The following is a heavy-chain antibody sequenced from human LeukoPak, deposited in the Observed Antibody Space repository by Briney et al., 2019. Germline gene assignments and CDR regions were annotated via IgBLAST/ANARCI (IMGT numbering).Heavy chain of an antibody. D-gene: IGHD1-26*01. Sequence: GGSLILSCAVSGFTFSSYWMHWVRQAPGKGLVWVSRISGDGSSANYADFVKGRFTISRDNAKNTLYLQMNSLRAEDTALYYCLTGLVGTANYWGQGVLVTVSS. CDR3: LTGLVGTANY. CDR2: ISGDGSSA. J-gene: IGHJ4*02. CDR1: GFTFSSYW. V-gene: IGHV3-74*01.